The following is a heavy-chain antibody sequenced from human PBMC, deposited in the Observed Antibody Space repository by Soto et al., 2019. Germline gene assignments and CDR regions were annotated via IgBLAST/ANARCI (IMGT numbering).Heavy chain of an antibody. CDR3: ARWGRDMDV. Sequence: VQLVESGGGVVQPGRSLRLSCAATGFNFSSYGMHWVRQAPGKGLEWVAVIWYHGRRQFYADSVQGRFTISRDNSKKTLYLHMNSLRAEDTAVYYCARWGRDMDVWGQGTTVTVSS. CDR1: GFNFSSYG. D-gene: IGHD3-16*01. V-gene: IGHV3-33*01. CDR2: IWYHGRRQ. J-gene: IGHJ6*02.